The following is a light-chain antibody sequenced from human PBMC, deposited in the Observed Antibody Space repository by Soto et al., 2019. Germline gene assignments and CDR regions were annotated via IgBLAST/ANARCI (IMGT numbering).Light chain of an antibody. CDR2: LEGRGNY. CDR3: ETWDSNTHV. J-gene: IGLJ1*01. CDR1: RGHSSYI. V-gene: IGLV4-60*02. Sequence: QSVLTQSSSASASLGSSVKLTCTLSRGHSSYIIAWHQQQPGKAPRYLMKLEGRGNYNKGSGVPDRFSGSSSGADRYLTISNLQFEDEADYYCETWDSNTHVFGTGTKLTVL.